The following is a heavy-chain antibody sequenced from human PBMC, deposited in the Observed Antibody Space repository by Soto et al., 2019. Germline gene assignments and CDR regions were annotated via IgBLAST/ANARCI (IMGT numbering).Heavy chain of an antibody. J-gene: IGHJ4*02. D-gene: IGHD6-13*01. V-gene: IGHV4-34*01. CDR1: GGTFSGYF. CDR3: ARVAAADPLTAIDY. CDR2: INHSGIT. Sequence: PSETLSLTCTVSGGTFSGYFWTWIRQPPGKGLEWLAEINHSGITNYNPYVESRVSMSVDTSKDQFSLRLYSVTAADTAVYYCARVAAADPLTAIDYWGQGTLVTVS.